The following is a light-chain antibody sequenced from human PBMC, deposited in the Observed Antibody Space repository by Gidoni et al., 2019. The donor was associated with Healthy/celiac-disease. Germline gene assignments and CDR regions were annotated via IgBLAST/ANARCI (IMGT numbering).Light chain of an antibody. Sequence: DIQMTQSPSSLSASVGDRVTITCQASQDISNYLNWYQQKPGKAPKLLIYDSSNLETGVPSRFSGSGSGTDFTFTSSSRQPEDIATYYCQQYDNLSVTFGQGTRLEIK. J-gene: IGKJ5*01. CDR2: DSS. CDR3: QQYDNLSVT. V-gene: IGKV1-33*01. CDR1: QDISNY.